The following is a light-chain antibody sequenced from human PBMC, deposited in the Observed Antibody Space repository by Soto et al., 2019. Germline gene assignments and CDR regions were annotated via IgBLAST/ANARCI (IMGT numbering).Light chain of an antibody. V-gene: IGKV1-9*01. CDR2: DAS. J-gene: IGKJ1*01. Sequence: DIQLTQSPSFLSASVGDRVTITCRASQGINSYLAWYQQKPGKAPKLLIYDASNLESGVPSRFSGSGSGTEFTLTVSNLQPDDFATYYCQQYENYWTFGQGTKVDNK. CDR3: QQYENYWT. CDR1: QGINSY.